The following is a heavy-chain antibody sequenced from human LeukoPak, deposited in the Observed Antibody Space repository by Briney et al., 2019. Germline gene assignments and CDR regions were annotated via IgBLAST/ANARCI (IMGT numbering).Heavy chain of an antibody. V-gene: IGHV3-53*01. Sequence: GGSLRLSCAASGFTVSSSYMNWVRQAPGKGLEWVSVIYSGGSTYYADSVKGRFTISRDNSKNTLYLQMNSLRAEDTAVYYCAREIYDSSGSRWFDPWGQGTLVTVSS. CDR3: AREIYDSSGSRWFDP. CDR2: IYSGGST. J-gene: IGHJ5*02. D-gene: IGHD3-22*01. CDR1: GFTVSSSY.